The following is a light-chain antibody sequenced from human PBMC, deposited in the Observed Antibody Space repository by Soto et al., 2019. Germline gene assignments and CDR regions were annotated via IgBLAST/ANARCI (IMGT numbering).Light chain of an antibody. J-gene: IGLJ1*01. CDR3: CSYAGSYIYV. CDR2: DVT. Sequence: QSALTQPRSVSGFPGQSVTISCTGTSSDVGGWNYVSWYQHHPGKAPKFIIYDVTKRPSGVPDRFSGSKSGNTASLTIYGLQAEDEADYYCCSYAGSYIYVFGTGTKLTVL. CDR1: SSDVGGWNY. V-gene: IGLV2-11*01.